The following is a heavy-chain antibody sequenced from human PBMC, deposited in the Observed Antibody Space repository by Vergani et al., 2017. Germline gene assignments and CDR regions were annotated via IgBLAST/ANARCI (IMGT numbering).Heavy chain of an antibody. D-gene: IGHD3-10*01. J-gene: IGHJ6*02. CDR3: ARELSYYYGSGSDDYNPYYYEGMDV. V-gene: IGHV4-34*01. CDR1: GGSFSGYY. CDR2: INHSGST. Sequence: QVQLQQWGAGLLKPSETLSLTCAVYGGSFSGYYWSWIRQPPGKGLEWIGEINHSGSTNYNPSLKSRVTISVDTSKNQFSLKLTSVTAGDTAVYFCARELSYYYGSGSDDYNPYYYEGMDVWGPGTTVTVSS.